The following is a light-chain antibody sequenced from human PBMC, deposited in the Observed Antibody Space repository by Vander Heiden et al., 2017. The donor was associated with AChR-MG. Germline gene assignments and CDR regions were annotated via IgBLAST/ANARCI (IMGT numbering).Light chain of an antibody. CDR1: QSVSSSY. CDR2: GAS. Sequence: EIVLTQSPGTLPLSPGERATLSCRASQSVSSSYLAWYQQKPSQAPRLLIYGASSRATGIPDRFSGSGSGTDFTLTISRLEPEDFAVYYCQQYGSSPQTFGQGTKVEIK. J-gene: IGKJ1*01. CDR3: QQYGSSPQT. V-gene: IGKV3-20*01.